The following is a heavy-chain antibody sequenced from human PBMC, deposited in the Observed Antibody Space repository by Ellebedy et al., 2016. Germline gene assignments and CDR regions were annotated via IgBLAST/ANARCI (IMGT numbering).Heavy chain of an antibody. CDR2: IYYTGTT. V-gene: IGHV4-59*01. Sequence: SETLSLTCIVSGGSISRYYWRWIRQPPGRGLEWIGNIYYTGTTNYNPSLQSRVTISLDTSKNQFSLRLTSVTAADTAVYYCARIGGVYFGGRPIAYWGQGTLVTVSS. CDR3: ARIGGVYFGGRPIAY. CDR1: GGSISRYY. D-gene: IGHD3-10*01. J-gene: IGHJ4*02.